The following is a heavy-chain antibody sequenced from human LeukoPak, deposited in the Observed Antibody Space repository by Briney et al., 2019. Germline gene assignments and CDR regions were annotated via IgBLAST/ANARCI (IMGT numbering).Heavy chain of an antibody. D-gene: IGHD6-6*01. CDR1: GFTFSSYG. V-gene: IGHV3-30*02. CDR2: IRYDGSNK. J-gene: IGHJ4*02. CDR3: AKDLSSSSPADY. Sequence: PGGSLRLSCAASGFTFSSYGMHWVRQAPGKGLEWVAFIRYDGSNKYYADSVKGRFTISRDNSKNTLYLQMNSLRAEDTAVYYCAKDLSSSSPADYWGQGTQVTVSS.